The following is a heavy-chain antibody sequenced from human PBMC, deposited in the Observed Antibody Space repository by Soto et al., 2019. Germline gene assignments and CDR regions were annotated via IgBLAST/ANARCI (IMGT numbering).Heavy chain of an antibody. CDR2: IYTSGST. V-gene: IGHV4-4*07. Sequence: PSETLSLTCTVSGGSISSYYWSWIRQPAGKGLEWIGRIYTSGSTNYNPSLKSRVTMSVDTSKNQFSLKLSSVTAADTAFYYCTRVGGYYGDYPNFDYWGQGALVTVSS. CDR1: GGSISSYY. CDR3: TRVGGYYGDYPNFDY. J-gene: IGHJ4*02. D-gene: IGHD4-17*01.